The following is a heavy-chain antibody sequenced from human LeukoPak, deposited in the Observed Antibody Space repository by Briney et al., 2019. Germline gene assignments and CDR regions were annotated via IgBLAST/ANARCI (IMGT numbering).Heavy chain of an antibody. Sequence: GGSLRLSCAASGFTFSNDWMHWVRQVPGKGLVWVARVTSDGSGTSYADSVKGRFTISRDNSKNTLYLQMNSLRAEDTAVYYCAKDQGQGYYDILTGYSPGLYYFDYWGQGTLVTVSS. D-gene: IGHD3-9*01. J-gene: IGHJ4*02. V-gene: IGHV3-74*01. CDR2: VTSDGSGT. CDR3: AKDQGQGYYDILTGYSPGLYYFDY. CDR1: GFTFSNDW.